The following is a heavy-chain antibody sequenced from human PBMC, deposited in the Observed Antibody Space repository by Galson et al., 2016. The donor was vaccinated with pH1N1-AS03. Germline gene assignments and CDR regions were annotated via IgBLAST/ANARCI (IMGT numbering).Heavy chain of an antibody. CDR1: GFNFTSHW. J-gene: IGHJ4*02. V-gene: IGHV5-10-1*01. D-gene: IGHD3-22*01. CDR2: IDPSDSYT. Sequence: QSGAEVKKPGESLRISCKGSGFNFTSHWISWVRQMPGKGLEWMGRIDPSDSYTNYSPSFKGHVTISGDKSIKTAYLQWSSLKASDTAMYYCARLNYYDSSAYYVVDYWGQGTQVTVSS. CDR3: ARLNYYDSSAYYVVDY.